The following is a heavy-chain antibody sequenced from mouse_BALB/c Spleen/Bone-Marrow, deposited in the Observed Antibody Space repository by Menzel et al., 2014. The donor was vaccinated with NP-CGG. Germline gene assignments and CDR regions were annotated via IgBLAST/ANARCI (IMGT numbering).Heavy chain of an antibody. D-gene: IGHD3-1*01. CDR2: IYPGNSDT. CDR3: TTLARSDFDY. V-gene: IGHV1-5*01. Sequence: VQLQQSGTVLARPGAAVKMSCKASGYTFSNYWMHWVKQRPGHGLEWIGTIYPGNSDTTYNQKFKGKAKLTAVTSTSTAYMELSSLTNEDSAVYYCTTLARSDFDYWGQGTTLTVSS. J-gene: IGHJ2*01. CDR1: GYTFSNYW.